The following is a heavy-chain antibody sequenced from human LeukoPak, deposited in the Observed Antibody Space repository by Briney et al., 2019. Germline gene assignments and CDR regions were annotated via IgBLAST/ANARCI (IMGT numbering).Heavy chain of an antibody. Sequence: AGGSLRLSCAASGFTFSNAWMSWVRQAPGKGLEWVGRIKSKTDGGTTDYAAPVKGRFTISRDDSKNTLYLQMNSLKTEDTAVYYCTTVGGYSYGRSWYFDLWGRGTLVTVSS. CDR1: GFTFSNAW. J-gene: IGHJ2*01. CDR3: TTVGGYSYGRSWYFDL. V-gene: IGHV3-15*01. D-gene: IGHD5-18*01. CDR2: IKSKTDGGTT.